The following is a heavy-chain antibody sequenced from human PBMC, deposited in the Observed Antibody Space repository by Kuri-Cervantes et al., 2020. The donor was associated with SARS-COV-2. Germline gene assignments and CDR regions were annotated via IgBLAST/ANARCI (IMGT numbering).Heavy chain of an antibody. CDR2: IYYIVTT. V-gene: IGHV4-59*01. Sequence: GSLRLSCTVSGGSISSYYWSWIRQPPGKGLEWIGYIYYIVTTNYNPSLKSRVTISVDTSRNHLSLRLTSVTAADTAVYYCASGLTRCCYNNHFDPWGQGTLVTVSS. J-gene: IGHJ5*02. CDR1: GGSISSYY. D-gene: IGHD2-2*02. CDR3: ASGLTRCCYNNHFDP.